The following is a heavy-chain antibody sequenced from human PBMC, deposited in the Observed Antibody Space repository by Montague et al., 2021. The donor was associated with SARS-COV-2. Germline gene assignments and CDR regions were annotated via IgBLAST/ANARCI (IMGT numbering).Heavy chain of an antibody. J-gene: IGHJ4*02. CDR1: GDSVSSNSVA. D-gene: IGHD6-19*01. Sequence: CAISGDSVSSNSVAWSWIRHSPSRGLEWLGRTYYRSKWYSDYAPSVRGRLTANPDASKNEFSLELNYVTPEDTAVYYCVRYSGWFYFDFWGQGTLVTVSS. CDR3: VRYSGWFYFDF. V-gene: IGHV6-1*01. CDR2: TYYRSKWYS.